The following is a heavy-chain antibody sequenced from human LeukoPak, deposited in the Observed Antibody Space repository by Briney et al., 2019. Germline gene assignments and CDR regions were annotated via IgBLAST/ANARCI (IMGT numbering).Heavy chain of an antibody. D-gene: IGHD6-19*01. V-gene: IGHV5-51*01. J-gene: IGHJ4*02. CDR1: GYSFTSYW. CDR2: IYPGDSDT. Sequence: GESLKISCKGSGYSFTSYWIGWVRQMPGKGLEWMGIIYPGDSDTRYSPSFQGQVTISADKSISTAYLQWSSLKASDTAMYYRARPVDQRWLDFDYWGQGTLVTVSS. CDR3: ARPVDQRWLDFDY.